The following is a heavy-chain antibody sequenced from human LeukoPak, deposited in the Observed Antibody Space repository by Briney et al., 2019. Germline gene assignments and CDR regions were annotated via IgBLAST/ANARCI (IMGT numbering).Heavy chain of an antibody. J-gene: IGHJ6*03. CDR2: IKQDGSEK. D-gene: IGHD2-2*01. CDR1: GFTFNNYW. V-gene: IGHV3-7*01. Sequence: GGSLRLSCVASGFTFNNYWMSWVRQAPGKGLEWVANIKQDGSEKHYVDSVKGRFTISRDNAKNSLYLQVNSLRAEDTAVYYCARWGRAAMVIDYYYYYMDVWGKGTTVTVSS. CDR3: ARWGRAAMVIDYYYYYMDV.